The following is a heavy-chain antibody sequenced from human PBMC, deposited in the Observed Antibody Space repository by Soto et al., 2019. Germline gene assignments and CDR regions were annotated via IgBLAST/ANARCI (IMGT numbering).Heavy chain of an antibody. CDR1: EGTFNSYA. V-gene: IGHV1-69*01. J-gene: IGHJ4*02. CDR3: ASGASRGYPYVFDS. Sequence: QAQVVQSGAEVRKPGSSVKLSCKASEGTFNSYAIAWVRQAPAQGLELMGGIIPYYNTLNYAKKFQDRAKITPDASTNTVYTQLISLRSDDTAVSFGASGASRGYPYVFDSWAQGTLVTVPS. D-gene: IGHD6-13*01. CDR2: IIPYYNTL.